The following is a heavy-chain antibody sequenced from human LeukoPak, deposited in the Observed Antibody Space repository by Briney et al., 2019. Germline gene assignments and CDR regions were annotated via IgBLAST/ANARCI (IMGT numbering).Heavy chain of an antibody. CDR3: ARGRPYYYGSGSYSALDS. V-gene: IGHV4-31*03. CDR1: GDSITSDGFH. CDR2: IYPSGDN. Sequence: SGTLCLSCSVSGDSITSDGFHWSCIRPHPQKGLDWIGHIYPSGDNYYNPSLKSRASISLDTYKNQFSLRLTSVTVADTAVYFCARGRPYYYGSGSYSALDSWGQGTMITVSS. J-gene: IGHJ4*02. D-gene: IGHD3-10*01.